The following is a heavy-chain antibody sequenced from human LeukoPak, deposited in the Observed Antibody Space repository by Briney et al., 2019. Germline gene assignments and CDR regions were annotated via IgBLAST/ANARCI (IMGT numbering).Heavy chain of an antibody. Sequence: SQTLSLTCTVSGGSISSGGYYWSWIRQPPGKGLEWIGYIYHSGSTYYNPSLKSRVTISVDRSKNQFSLKLSSVTAADTAVYYCARGYSTQSTRWLVPFDYWGQGTLVTVSS. V-gene: IGHV4-30-2*01. CDR2: IYHSGST. CDR3: ARGYSTQSTRWLVPFDY. D-gene: IGHD6-19*01. J-gene: IGHJ4*02. CDR1: GGSISSGGYY.